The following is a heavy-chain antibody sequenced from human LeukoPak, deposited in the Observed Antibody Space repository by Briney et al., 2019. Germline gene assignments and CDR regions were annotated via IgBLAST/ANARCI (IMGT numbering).Heavy chain of an antibody. J-gene: IGHJ4*02. Sequence: SETLSLTCTVSGYSISSGHYWNWIRQPPGKGLEWIGYISYSGSTNYDPSLKSRVTISLDTSKNQFSLKLSSVTAADTAVYYCAGGGQWLVQGYWGQGTLVTVSS. CDR3: AGGGQWLVQGY. CDR1: GYSISSGHY. CDR2: ISYSGST. D-gene: IGHD6-19*01. V-gene: IGHV4-61*01.